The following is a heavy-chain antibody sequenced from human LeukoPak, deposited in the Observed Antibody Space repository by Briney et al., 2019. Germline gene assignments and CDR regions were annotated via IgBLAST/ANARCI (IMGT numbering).Heavy chain of an antibody. CDR3: AREAPSVVGANFDY. Sequence: GGSLRLSCAASGFTFSSYWMSWVRQAPGKGLEWVANIKQDGSEKYYVDSVKGRFTISRDNAKNSLYLQMNSLRAEDTAVYYCAREAPSVVGANFDYWGQGTLVTVSS. V-gene: IGHV3-7*01. CDR1: GFTFSSYW. D-gene: IGHD2-15*01. CDR2: IKQDGSEK. J-gene: IGHJ4*02.